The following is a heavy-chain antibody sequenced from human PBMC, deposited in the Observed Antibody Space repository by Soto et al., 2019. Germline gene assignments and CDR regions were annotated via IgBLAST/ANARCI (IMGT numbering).Heavy chain of an antibody. J-gene: IGHJ4*02. V-gene: IGHV3-66*01. Sequence: GGSLRLSCAASGFTVSSNYMSWVRQAPGKGLEWVSVIYSGGSAYYADSVKGRFTISRDNSKNTLYLQMNSLRAEDAAVYYCAKDGIAVAGRFDYWGQGTLVTVSS. CDR2: IYSGGSA. D-gene: IGHD6-19*01. CDR1: GFTVSSNY. CDR3: AKDGIAVAGRFDY.